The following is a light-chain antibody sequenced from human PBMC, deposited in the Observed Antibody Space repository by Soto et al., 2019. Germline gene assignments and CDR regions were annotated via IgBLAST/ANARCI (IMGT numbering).Light chain of an antibody. CDR1: SSDVGGSNY. CDR2: DVN. J-gene: IGLJ2*01. CDR3: SSYRSGSTLV. Sequence: QSALTQPASVPGSPGQSITISCTGTSSDVGGSNYVSWYQQHPGKAPKLMIYDVNDRPSGISNRFSGSKSGNTASLTISGLQADDEADYYCSSYRSGSTLVFGGGTKLTVL. V-gene: IGLV2-14*01.